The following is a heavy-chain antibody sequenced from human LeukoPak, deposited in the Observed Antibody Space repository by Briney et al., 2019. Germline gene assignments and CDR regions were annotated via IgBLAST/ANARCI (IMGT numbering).Heavy chain of an antibody. V-gene: IGHV1-2*02. CDR2: INPNSGGT. CDR1: GYTFTGYY. D-gene: IGHD3-22*01. Sequence: GASVKVSCKASGYTFTGYYIHWVRQAPGQGLEWMGWINPNSGGTNYAQKFRGRVTMTRDTSISTAYMELSRLRSDDTAVYYCAREQKSYDSSGINWFDPWGQGTLVTVSS. CDR3: AREQKSYDSSGINWFDP. J-gene: IGHJ5*02.